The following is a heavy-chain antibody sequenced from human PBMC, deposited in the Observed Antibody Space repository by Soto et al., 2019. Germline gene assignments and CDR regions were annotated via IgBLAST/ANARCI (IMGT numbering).Heavy chain of an antibody. Sequence: SVKVSCKASGGTFSSYAISWVRQAPGQGREGMGGIIPIFGTANYAQKFQGRVTITADESTSTAYMELSSLRSEDTAVYYCARQKDIVVVPAAIDYYYGMDVWGQGTTVTVSS. CDR2: IIPIFGTA. V-gene: IGHV1-69*13. J-gene: IGHJ6*02. CDR3: ARQKDIVVVPAAIDYYYGMDV. CDR1: GGTFSSYA. D-gene: IGHD2-2*01.